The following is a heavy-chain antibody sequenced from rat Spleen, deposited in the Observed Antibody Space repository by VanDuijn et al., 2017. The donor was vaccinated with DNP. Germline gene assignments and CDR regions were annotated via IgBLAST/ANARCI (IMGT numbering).Heavy chain of an antibody. CDR1: GFTFNNYW. Sequence: EVQLMESGGGPVQPGRSLKLSCVASGFTFNNYWMSWIRQAPGKGLEWVASITNTGGSIYYPDSVKGRFTISRDNAKSTLYLQMDRLRSEDTATYYCVGRPPPTRGPFDYWGQGVMVTISS. CDR3: VGRPPPTRGPFDY. D-gene: IGHD1-4*01. V-gene: IGHV5-31*01. J-gene: IGHJ2*01. CDR2: ITNTGGSI.